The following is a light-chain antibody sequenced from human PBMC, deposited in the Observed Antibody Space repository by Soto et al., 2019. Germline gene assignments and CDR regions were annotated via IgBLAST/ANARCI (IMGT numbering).Light chain of an antibody. Sequence: DIQMTQSPSSLSASVGDRVTITCQASQDISNYLNWYQQKPGKAPKLLIYDASNLETGVPSRFSGSGSGTDFTFTISSLQPEDIATYYSQQYDNLPTFGGGTKVEIK. CDR2: DAS. CDR1: QDISNY. V-gene: IGKV1-33*01. CDR3: QQYDNLPT. J-gene: IGKJ4*01.